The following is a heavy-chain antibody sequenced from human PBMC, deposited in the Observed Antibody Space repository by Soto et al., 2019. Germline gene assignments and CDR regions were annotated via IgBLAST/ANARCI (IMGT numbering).Heavy chain of an antibody. D-gene: IGHD1-1*01. CDR2: IVVGSGNT. J-gene: IGHJ4*02. CDR1: GFTFTSSA. V-gene: IGHV1-58*01. Sequence: AASVKVSCKASGFTFTSSAVQWVRQARGQRLEWIGWIVVGSGNTNYAQKFQERVTITRDMSTSTAYMELSSLRSEDTAVYYCAAVGTVPWTYDYWGQGTLVTVSS. CDR3: AAVGTVPWTYDY.